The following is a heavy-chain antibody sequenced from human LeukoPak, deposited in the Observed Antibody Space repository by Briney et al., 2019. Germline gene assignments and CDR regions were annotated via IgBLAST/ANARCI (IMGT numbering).Heavy chain of an antibody. Sequence: GRSLRLSCAVSGLTFSSYGMHWVRQAPGKGLEWVAVISYDGSNKYYAESVEGRFTISRDNSQHTLSLQMNRLRPDDTGLYYCTKEGYYGSGSFPDYWGQGTLVTVSS. CDR2: ISYDGSNK. D-gene: IGHD3-10*01. V-gene: IGHV3-30*18. J-gene: IGHJ4*02. CDR1: GLTFSSYG. CDR3: TKEGYYGSGSFPDY.